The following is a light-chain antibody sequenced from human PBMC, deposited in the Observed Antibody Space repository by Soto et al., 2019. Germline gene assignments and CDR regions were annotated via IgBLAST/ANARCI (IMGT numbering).Light chain of an antibody. CDR2: AAS. V-gene: IGKV1-39*01. Sequence: DIHITQSPSSLSASVGYRVTITCRASQTIINYLNWYQQKPGKAPKLLIYAASTLQSGVPSRFSGSGSGTDFTLSIGSLQPEDFATYYCQQSYSTPRTFGQGTKVDIK. J-gene: IGKJ1*01. CDR1: QTIINY. CDR3: QQSYSTPRT.